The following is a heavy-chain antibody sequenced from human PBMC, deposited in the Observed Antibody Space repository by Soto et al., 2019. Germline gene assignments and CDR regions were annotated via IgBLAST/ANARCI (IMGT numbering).Heavy chain of an antibody. J-gene: IGHJ4*02. D-gene: IGHD5-12*01. CDR2: INPSGGST. CDR3: ARDFDAEMATIVSDY. CDR1: GYTFTSYY. V-gene: IGHV1-46*01. Sequence: ASVKVSCKASGYTFTSYYMHWVRQAPGQGLEWMGIINPSGGSTSYAQKFQGRVTMTRDTSTSTVYMELSSLRSEDTAVYYCARDFDAEMATIVSDYWGQGTLVTSPQ.